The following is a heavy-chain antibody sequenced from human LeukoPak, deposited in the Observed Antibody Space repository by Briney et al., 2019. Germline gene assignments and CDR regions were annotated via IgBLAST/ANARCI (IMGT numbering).Heavy chain of an antibody. Sequence: PGGSLRLSCAASGFTFSNYCMSWVRQAPGKGLEWVGNINEDGSVKYYVDSVKGRFTISRDSAKNSLYLQTNSLRAEDTAVYYCARDLGASQHLSWFGPWGQGTLVTVSS. V-gene: IGHV3-7*05. CDR1: GFTFSNYC. CDR2: INEDGSVK. J-gene: IGHJ5*02. D-gene: IGHD1-26*01. CDR3: ARDLGASQHLSWFGP.